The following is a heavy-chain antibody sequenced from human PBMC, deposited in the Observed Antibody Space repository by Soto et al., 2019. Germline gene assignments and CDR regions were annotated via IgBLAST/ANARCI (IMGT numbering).Heavy chain of an antibody. D-gene: IGHD1-26*01. CDR1: GFTFTSSA. Sequence: SVKVSCKASGFTFTSSAVQWVRQARGQRLEWIGWIVVGSGNTNYAQKFQERVTITRDMSTSTAYMELSSLRSEDTAVYYCAADRGGSYYGAFDIWGQGTKVTVSS. V-gene: IGHV1-58*01. CDR2: IVVGSGNT. CDR3: AADRGGSYYGAFDI. J-gene: IGHJ3*02.